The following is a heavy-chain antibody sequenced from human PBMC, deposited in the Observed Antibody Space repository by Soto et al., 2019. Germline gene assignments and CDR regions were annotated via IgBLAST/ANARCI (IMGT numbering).Heavy chain of an antibody. CDR1: GFTFNNYG. CDR3: AKGTTVTRHTSYDH. D-gene: IGHD4-17*01. Sequence: GGSLRLSCAVSGFTFNNYGMSWVRQAPGKGLEWVSTISGSSGSTSYADSVKGRFTISRDNSKNTLHLQMNSLRAEDTAVYYCAKGTTVTRHTSYDHWGQGTLVTVSS. V-gene: IGHV3-23*01. J-gene: IGHJ5*02. CDR2: ISGSSGST.